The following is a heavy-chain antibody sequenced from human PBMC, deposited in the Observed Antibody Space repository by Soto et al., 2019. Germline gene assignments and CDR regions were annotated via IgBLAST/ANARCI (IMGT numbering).Heavy chain of an antibody. CDR1: GYTFTNYG. V-gene: IGHV1-18*01. Sequence: QVQLVQSGAEVKKPGASVKVSCKASGYTFTNYGISWVRQAPGQGLEWMGWINAYNGNTKSAQKFQGRVTLTTDTSTSTAYMELRSLRSDDTAVYYCARDAAAGLNDCWGQGTLVTVSS. D-gene: IGHD6-13*01. CDR3: ARDAAAGLNDC. CDR2: INAYNGNT. J-gene: IGHJ4*02.